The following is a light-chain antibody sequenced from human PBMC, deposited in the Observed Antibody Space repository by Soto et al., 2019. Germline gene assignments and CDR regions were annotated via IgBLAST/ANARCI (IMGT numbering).Light chain of an antibody. V-gene: IGKV3-15*01. CDR3: QQYNKWPLT. Sequence: EIMMTQSPATLSVSPGERATLSCRASQIASSNLAWYQQKPGQAPWLLIYAASTRATGIPARFSGSGSGTEFTLTISSLQSEDFAVYYCQQYNKWPLTFGGGTKVEIK. CDR2: AAS. CDR1: QIASSN. J-gene: IGKJ4*01.